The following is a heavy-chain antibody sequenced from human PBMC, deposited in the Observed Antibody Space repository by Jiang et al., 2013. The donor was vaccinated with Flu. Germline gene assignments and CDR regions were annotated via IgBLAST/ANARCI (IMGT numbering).Heavy chain of an antibody. CDR1: GFTFSSYA. CDR2: ISGSGGST. Sequence: AASGFTFSSYAMSWVRQAPGKGLEWVSAISGSGGSTYYADSVKGRFTISRDNSKNTLYLQMNSLRAEDTAVYYCAKESYYYDSSGYWDYWGQGTLVTVSS. CDR3: AKESYYYDSSGYWDY. V-gene: IGHV3-23*01. D-gene: IGHD3-22*01. J-gene: IGHJ4*02.